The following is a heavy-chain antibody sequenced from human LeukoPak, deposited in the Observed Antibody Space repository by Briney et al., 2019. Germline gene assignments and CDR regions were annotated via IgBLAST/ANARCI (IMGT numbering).Heavy chain of an antibody. CDR1: GGSISSSNW. CDR3: ARSTYYYDSSGPDLFDY. CDR2: IYYSGST. V-gene: IGHV4-4*02. D-gene: IGHD3-22*01. Sequence: SGTLSLTCAVSGGSISSSNWWSWVRQPPGKGLEWIGYIYYSGSTYYNPSLKSRVTISVDTSKNQFSLKLSSVTAADTAVYYCARSTYYYDSSGPDLFDYWGQGTLVTVSS. J-gene: IGHJ4*02.